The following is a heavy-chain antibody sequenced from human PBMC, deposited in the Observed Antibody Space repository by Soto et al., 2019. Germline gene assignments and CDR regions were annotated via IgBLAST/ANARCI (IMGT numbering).Heavy chain of an antibody. CDR2: IYPGDSDT. V-gene: IGHV5-51*01. CDR3: AIQGSSGRYGMDV. D-gene: IGHD6-6*01. J-gene: IGHJ6*02. CDR1: GYSFTSYW. Sequence: LGGSLKISCKGSGYSFTSYWIGWVRQMPGKGLEWMGIIYPGDSDTRYSPSFQGQVTISADKSISTAYLQWSSLKASDTAMYYCAIQGSSGRYGMDVWGQGTTVTVSS.